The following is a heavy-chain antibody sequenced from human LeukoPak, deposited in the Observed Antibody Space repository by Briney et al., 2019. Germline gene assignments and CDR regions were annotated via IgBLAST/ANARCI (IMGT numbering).Heavy chain of an antibody. CDR3: ARDDRELVYYYFDY. CDR1: GYTFTSYG. CDR2: ISAYNGNT. Sequence: ASVKVSCKASGYTFTSYGISWVRQAPGQGLEWMGWISAYNGNTNYAQKLQGRVTMTTDTSTSTAYMELRSLRSEDTAVYYCARDDRELVYYYFDYWGQGTLVTVSS. D-gene: IGHD5/OR15-5a*01. J-gene: IGHJ4*02. V-gene: IGHV1-18*01.